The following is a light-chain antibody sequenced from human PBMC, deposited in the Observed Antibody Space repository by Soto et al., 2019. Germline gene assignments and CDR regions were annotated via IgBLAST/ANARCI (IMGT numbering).Light chain of an antibody. CDR3: QQYNSHDDIA. Sequence: DIQITQSPSTLSASVGDRVTITCRASQSITSWLAWYQQKPGKAPNLLIYDASSLQRGVPSRFSGSGSGTEFTLTIRSLQPDDSATYYCQQYNSHDDIAFGRGTKVEIK. V-gene: IGKV1-5*01. J-gene: IGKJ4*01. CDR2: DAS. CDR1: QSITSW.